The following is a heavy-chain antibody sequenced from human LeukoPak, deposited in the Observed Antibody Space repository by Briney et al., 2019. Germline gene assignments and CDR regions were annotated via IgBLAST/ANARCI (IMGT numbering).Heavy chain of an antibody. CDR3: ASPPTRYSSSWFLY. Sequence: PSVTLSLTCAVYGGSFSGYYWRWIRRPPGKGLEWFGEINHSGSTNYNPSLKSRVTISVDTSKNQFSLKLSSVTAADTAVYYCASPPTRYSSSWFLYWGQGTLVTVSS. CDR2: INHSGST. V-gene: IGHV4-34*01. CDR1: GGSFSGYY. D-gene: IGHD6-13*01. J-gene: IGHJ4*02.